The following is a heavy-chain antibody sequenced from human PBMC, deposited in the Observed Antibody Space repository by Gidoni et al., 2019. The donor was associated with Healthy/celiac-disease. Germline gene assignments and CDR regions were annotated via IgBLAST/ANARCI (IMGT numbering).Heavy chain of an antibody. J-gene: IGHJ5*02. Sequence: EVQLVESGGGLVKPGWTLRLSCAASGFTFSSYSMNWVRQGPGKGLEWVSSISSSSCYLYYADSVKGRFTISRDNAKNSLYLQMNSLRAEDTAVYYCARVRYYDSSGCFDPWGQGTLVTVSS. CDR3: ARVRYYDSSGCFDP. D-gene: IGHD3-22*01. V-gene: IGHV3-21*01. CDR1: GFTFSSYS. CDR2: ISSSSCYL.